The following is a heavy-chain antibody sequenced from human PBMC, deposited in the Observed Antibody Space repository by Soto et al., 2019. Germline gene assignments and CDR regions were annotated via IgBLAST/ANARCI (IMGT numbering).Heavy chain of an antibody. D-gene: IGHD3-22*01. CDR3: ARAYYDDGPGLYGMDV. Sequence: GGSLRLSCAASGFTFSSYAMSWVRQAPGKGLEWVSAISGSGGSTYYADSVKGRFTISRDNSKNTLYLQMNSLRAEDTAVYYCARAYYDDGPGLYGMDVWGQGTTVTVSS. V-gene: IGHV3-23*01. CDR1: GFTFSSYA. CDR2: ISGSGGST. J-gene: IGHJ6*02.